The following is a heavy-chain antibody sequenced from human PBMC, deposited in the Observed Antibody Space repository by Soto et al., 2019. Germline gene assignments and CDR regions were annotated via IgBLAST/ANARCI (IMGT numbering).Heavy chain of an antibody. V-gene: IGHV4-30-2*01. Sequence: SETLSLTCAVYGGSISSGGYSWSWIRQPPGKGLEWIGYIYHSGSTYYNPSLKSRVTISVDRSKNQFSLKLSSVTAADTAVYYCASTDSSGHDAFDIWGQGTMVTVSS. CDR1: GGSISSGGYS. CDR3: ASTDSSGHDAFDI. CDR2: IYHSGST. J-gene: IGHJ3*02. D-gene: IGHD3-22*01.